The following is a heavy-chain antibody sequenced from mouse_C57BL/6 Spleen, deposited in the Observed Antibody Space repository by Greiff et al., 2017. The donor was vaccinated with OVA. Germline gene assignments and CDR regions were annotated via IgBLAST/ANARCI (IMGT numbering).Heavy chain of an antibody. CDR3: LHQFAY. J-gene: IGHJ3*01. CDR2: IDPSDSYT. Sequence: QVQLQQPGAELVKPGASVKLSCKASGYTFTSYWMQWVKQRPGQGLEWIGEIDPSDSYTNYNQKFKGKATLTVDTSSSTAYMQLSSLTSEDSAVYYCLHQFAYWGQGTLVTVSA. V-gene: IGHV1-50*01. D-gene: IGHD1-2*01. CDR1: GYTFTSYW.